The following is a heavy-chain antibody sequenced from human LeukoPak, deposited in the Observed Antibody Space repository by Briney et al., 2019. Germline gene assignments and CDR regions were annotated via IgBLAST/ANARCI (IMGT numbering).Heavy chain of an antibody. Sequence: GASVKVSCKASGYTVTGYYIHWVRQAPGQGLEWMGWINPNSGDTNYAQNFQGRVTMTRDTSISTAYMELNRLRSDDTAVYYCARRTAVASGFDYWGQGTLVSVSS. CDR2: INPNSGDT. CDR3: ARRTAVASGFDY. V-gene: IGHV1-2*02. D-gene: IGHD6-19*01. J-gene: IGHJ4*02. CDR1: GYTVTGYY.